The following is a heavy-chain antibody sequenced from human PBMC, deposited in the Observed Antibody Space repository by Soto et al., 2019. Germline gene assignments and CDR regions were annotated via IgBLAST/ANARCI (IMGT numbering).Heavy chain of an antibody. D-gene: IGHD6-13*01. V-gene: IGHV4-59*01. CDR3: ARDPGYSSSWYTPSYYGMDV. Sequence: QVQLQESGPGLVKPSETLSLTCTVSGGSISSYYWSWILQPPGKGLEWIGYIYYSGSTNYNPSLKSRVTISLDTSKNQFSLKLSSVTAADTAVYYCARDPGYSSSWYTPSYYGMDVWGQRTTVTVSS. CDR1: GGSISSYY. J-gene: IGHJ6*02. CDR2: IYYSGST.